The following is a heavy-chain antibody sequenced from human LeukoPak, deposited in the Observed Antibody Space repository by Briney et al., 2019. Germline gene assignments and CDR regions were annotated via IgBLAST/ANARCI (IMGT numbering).Heavy chain of an antibody. CDR3: AREEGKY. CDR2: ISYDGSNK. Sequence: GGSLRLSCAASGFTFSSYAMHWVRQAPGKGLERVAVISYDGSNKYYADSVKGRFTISRDNSKNTLYLQMNSLRAEDTAVYYCAREEGKYWGQGTLVTVSS. CDR1: GFTFSSYA. J-gene: IGHJ4*02. V-gene: IGHV3-30*04. D-gene: IGHD3-10*01.